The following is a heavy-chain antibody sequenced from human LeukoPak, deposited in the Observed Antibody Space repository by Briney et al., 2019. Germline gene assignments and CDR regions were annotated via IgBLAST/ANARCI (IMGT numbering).Heavy chain of an antibody. V-gene: IGHV5-51*01. D-gene: IGHD5-24*01. CDR1: GYSFTSYW. J-gene: IGHJ6*03. CDR3: ARHVEMATITAPFYYYYYMDV. CDR2: IHPGDFDT. Sequence: GESLKISCKGSGYSFTSYWIGCVRQMPGKGLEWMGTIHPGDFDTRYSPYFQSQVTISADKSISTAYLQWSSLKASDTAMYYCARHVEMATITAPFYYYYYMDVWGTGTTVTVSS.